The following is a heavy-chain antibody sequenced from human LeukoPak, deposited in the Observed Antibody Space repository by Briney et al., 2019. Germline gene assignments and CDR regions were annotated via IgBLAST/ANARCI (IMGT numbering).Heavy chain of an antibody. CDR1: GGSVSSGSYY. Sequence: SETLSLTCTVSGGSVSSGSYYWSWIRQPPGKGLEWIGYIYYSGSTNYNPSLKSRVTISADTSKNQFSLKLSSVTAADTAVYYCARAVDYYDSSGYWAYYFDYWGQGTLVTVSS. D-gene: IGHD3-22*01. V-gene: IGHV4-61*01. J-gene: IGHJ4*02. CDR3: ARAVDYYDSSGYWAYYFDY. CDR2: IYYSGST.